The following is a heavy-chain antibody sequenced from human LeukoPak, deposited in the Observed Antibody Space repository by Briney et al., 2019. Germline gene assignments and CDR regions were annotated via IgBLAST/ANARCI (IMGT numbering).Heavy chain of an antibody. J-gene: IGHJ4*02. D-gene: IGHD5-24*01. CDR2: ISSSSSTI. CDR1: GFTFSSYS. CDR3: ARVGGRDGYNFVDY. Sequence: GGSLRLSCAASGFTFSSYSMNWVRQAPGKGLEWVSYISSSSSTIYYADSVKGRFTISRDNAKNSLYLQMNSLRAEDTAVYYCARVGGRDGYNFVDYWGQGTLVTVSS. V-gene: IGHV3-48*04.